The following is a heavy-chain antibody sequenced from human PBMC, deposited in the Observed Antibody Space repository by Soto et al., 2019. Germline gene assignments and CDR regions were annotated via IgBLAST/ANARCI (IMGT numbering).Heavy chain of an antibody. J-gene: IGHJ5*02. V-gene: IGHV4-61*01. CDR3: ARGRGFYSDNYFDP. CDR1: GGATTSDNY. D-gene: IGHD3-22*01. Sequence: PSETLSLTCTVSGGATTSDNYWTWIRQPPGKGLEWIGHIYSSGSTNYNPSLKSRVTMSLDTSKNQLSLSLDSVTAADTAVYYCARGRGFYSDNYFDPWGQGTQVTVSS. CDR2: IYSSGST.